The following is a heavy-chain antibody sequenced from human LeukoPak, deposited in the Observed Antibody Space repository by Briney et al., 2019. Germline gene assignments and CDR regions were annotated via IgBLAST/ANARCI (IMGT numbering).Heavy chain of an antibody. J-gene: IGHJ4*02. V-gene: IGHV3-30*18. CDR2: ISCHTTDK. Sequence: PGGSLRLSCAASGFSFNHYGMHWFRQAPGKGLEWVASISCHTTDKFYADSVKGRFTISRDNSLDTLYLQMNSLRVEDTAIYYCAKPTTETTSYFFDYWGQGTLVTVSS. CDR3: AKPTTETTSYFFDY. CDR1: GFSFNHYG. D-gene: IGHD4-17*01.